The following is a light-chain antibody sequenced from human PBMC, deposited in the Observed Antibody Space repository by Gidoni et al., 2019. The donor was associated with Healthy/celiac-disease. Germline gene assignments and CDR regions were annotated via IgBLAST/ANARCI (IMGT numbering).Light chain of an antibody. CDR2: GNS. V-gene: IGLV1-40*01. CDR1: SSNIDAGYD. J-gene: IGLJ2*01. CDR3: QSYDSSLSGSV. Sequence: QSVLTQPPSVSGAPGQRVTISCTGSSSNIDAGYDVHWYQQLPGTAPKLLIYGNSNRPSGVPDRFSGSKSGTSASLAITGLQAEDEADYYCQSYDSSLSGSVFGGGTKLTVL.